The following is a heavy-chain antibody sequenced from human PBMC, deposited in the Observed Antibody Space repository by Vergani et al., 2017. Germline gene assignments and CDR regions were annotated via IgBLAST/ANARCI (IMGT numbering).Heavy chain of an antibody. CDR3: ARSSVSSSPSENYGMDV. J-gene: IGHJ6*02. CDR1: GGTFSSYT. CDR2: IIPILGIA. V-gene: IGHV1-69*02. Sequence: QVQLVQSGAEVKKPGSSVKVSCKASGGTFSSYTISCVRQAPGQGLEWMGRIIPILGIANYAQKFQGRVTITADKSTSTAYMELSSLRSEDTAVYYCARSSVSSSPSENYGMDVWGQGTTVTVSS. D-gene: IGHD6-6*01.